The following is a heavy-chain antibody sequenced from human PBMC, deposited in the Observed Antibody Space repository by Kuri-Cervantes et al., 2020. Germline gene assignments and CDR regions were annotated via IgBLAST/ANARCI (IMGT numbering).Heavy chain of an antibody. CDR3: GGGGSLPYYFDY. D-gene: IGHD2-15*01. Sequence: SQTLSLTCAVYGGSFSGYYWSWIRQPPGKGLEWIGEINHSGNTNYNPSLKSRVTISVDTSKNQFSLKLSSVTAADSAVYYCGGGGSLPYYFDYWGQGTLVTVSS. V-gene: IGHV4-34*01. CDR2: INHSGNT. J-gene: IGHJ4*02. CDR1: GGSFSGYY.